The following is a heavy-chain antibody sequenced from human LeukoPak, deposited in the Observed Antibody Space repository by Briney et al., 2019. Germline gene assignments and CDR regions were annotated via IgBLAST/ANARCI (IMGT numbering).Heavy chain of an antibody. Sequence: PGGSLRLSCAASGFSFSTYYMGWIRQAPGKGLEWVSYISSGAGTSIYYADSVRGRFFISRDNDKNSLYLQMNSLGAEDTAIYYCYASAVVASDYWGQGTLVTVSP. CDR2: ISSGAGTSI. D-gene: IGHD6-19*01. CDR3: YASAVVASDY. V-gene: IGHV3-11*01. J-gene: IGHJ4*02. CDR1: GFSFSTYY.